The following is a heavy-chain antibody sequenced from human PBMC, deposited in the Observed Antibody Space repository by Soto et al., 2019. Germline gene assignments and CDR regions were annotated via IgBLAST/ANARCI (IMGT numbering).Heavy chain of an antibody. CDR3: ARFVEARRGEDWLDP. CDR2: IYSGGST. D-gene: IGHD6-6*01. J-gene: IGHJ5*02. CDR1: GFTVSSNY. Sequence: GGSLRLSCAASGFTVSSNYMSWVRQAPGKGLEWVSVIYSGGSTYYADSVKGRFTISRDNSKNTLYLQMNSLRAEDTAVYYCARFVEARRGEDWLDPRGQGTLVTVPS. V-gene: IGHV3-53*01.